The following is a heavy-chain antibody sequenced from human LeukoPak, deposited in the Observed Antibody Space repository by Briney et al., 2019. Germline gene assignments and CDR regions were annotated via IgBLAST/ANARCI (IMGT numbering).Heavy chain of an antibody. V-gene: IGHV1-2*02. CDR3: AGWYDSSGYYYVDY. CDR2: INPNSGGT. D-gene: IGHD3-22*01. Sequence: ASVKVSCKASGYTFTGYYMHWVRQAPGQGLEWMGWINPNSGGTNYAQKFQGRVTMTRDTSISTAYMELSRLRSDGTAVYYCAGWYDSSGYYYVDYWGQGTLVTVSS. CDR1: GYTFTGYY. J-gene: IGHJ4*02.